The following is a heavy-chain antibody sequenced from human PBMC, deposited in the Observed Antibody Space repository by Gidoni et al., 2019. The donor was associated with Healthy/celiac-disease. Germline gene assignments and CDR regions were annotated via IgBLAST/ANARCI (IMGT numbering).Heavy chain of an antibody. V-gene: IGHV3-21*01. J-gene: IGHJ4*02. CDR1: GFTFSSYS. Sequence: EVQLVESGGGLVKPGGSLRLSCAASGFTFSSYSMNWVRQAPGKGLEWVSSISSSSSYIYYADSVKGRFTISRDNAKNSLYLQMNSLRAEDTAVYYCAREGIVATTWHYFDYWGQGTLVTVSS. D-gene: IGHD5-12*01. CDR3: AREGIVATTWHYFDY. CDR2: ISSSSSYI.